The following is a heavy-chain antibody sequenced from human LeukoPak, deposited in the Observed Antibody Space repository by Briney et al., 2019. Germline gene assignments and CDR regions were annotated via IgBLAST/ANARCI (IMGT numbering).Heavy chain of an antibody. V-gene: IGHV3-48*01. Sequence: GGSLRLSCAASGFTFSGYSMNWVRQAPGKGLEWVSYITSSSSTIYYADSVKGRFTISRDNAKNTLYLQMNSLRAADTAVYYCARSPVLAVMDVFPFDYWGQGTLVTVSS. CDR1: GFTFSGYS. CDR2: ITSSSSTI. CDR3: ARSPVLAVMDVFPFDY. D-gene: IGHD2-15*01. J-gene: IGHJ4*02.